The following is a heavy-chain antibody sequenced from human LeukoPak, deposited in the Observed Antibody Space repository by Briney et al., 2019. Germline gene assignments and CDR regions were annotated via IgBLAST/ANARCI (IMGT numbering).Heavy chain of an antibody. V-gene: IGHV3-23*01. D-gene: IGHD4-17*01. CDR3: ARDNSYGDYGY. CDR2: ISGSSGST. J-gene: IGHJ4*02. CDR1: GFTFSSYA. Sequence: GGSLRLSCAASGFTFSSYAMSWVRQAPGKGLEWVSAISGSSGSTYYADSVKGRFTISRDNSKNTLYLQMNSLRAEDTAVYYCARDNSYGDYGYWGQGTLVTVSS.